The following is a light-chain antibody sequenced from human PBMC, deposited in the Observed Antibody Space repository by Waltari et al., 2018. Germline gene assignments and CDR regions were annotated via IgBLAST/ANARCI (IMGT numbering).Light chain of an antibody. CDR2: AAS. J-gene: IGKJ1*01. CDR3: QQSYTTPWT. CDR1: QTINDY. V-gene: IGKV1-39*01. Sequence: DIQMTQSPSYLSASVGDRVTITCRASQTINDYLNWFQQKPGKAPNLLIFAASSLQTGVPSRFSGSGSGTDFTLTISSLQPGDFATYYCQQSYTTPWTFGQGTKVEIK.